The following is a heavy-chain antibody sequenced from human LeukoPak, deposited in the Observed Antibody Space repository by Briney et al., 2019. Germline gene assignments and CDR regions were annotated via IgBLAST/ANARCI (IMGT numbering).Heavy chain of an antibody. CDR3: ARDLPVLRYFDWLPYYFDY. J-gene: IGHJ4*02. D-gene: IGHD3-9*01. CDR2: ISSSGSTI. CDR1: GFTFSSYE. V-gene: IGHV3-48*03. Sequence: GGSLRLSCAASGFTFSSYEMNWVRQAPGKGLEWVSYISSSGSTIYYADSVKGRFTISRDNAKNSLYLQMNSLRAEDTAVYYCARDLPVLRYFDWLPYYFDYWGQGTLVTVSS.